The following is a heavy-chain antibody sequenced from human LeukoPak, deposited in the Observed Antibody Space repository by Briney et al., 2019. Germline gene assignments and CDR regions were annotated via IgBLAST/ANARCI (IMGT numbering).Heavy chain of an antibody. Sequence: GGSLRLSCAASGFTFSSYGMHWVRQAPGKGLEWVAFIRYDGSNKYYADSVKGRFTISRDNSKNTLYLQMNSLRAEDTAVYYCAKEGCSGGSCYSSARFDYWGQGTLVTVSS. CDR2: IRYDGSNK. CDR1: GFTFSSYG. V-gene: IGHV3-30*02. J-gene: IGHJ4*02. D-gene: IGHD2-15*01. CDR3: AKEGCSGGSCYSSARFDY.